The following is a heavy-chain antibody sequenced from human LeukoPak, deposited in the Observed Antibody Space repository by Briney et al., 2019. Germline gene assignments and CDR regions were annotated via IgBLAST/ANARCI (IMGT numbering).Heavy chain of an antibody. CDR1: GYTFTGYY. D-gene: IGHD6-19*01. CDR3: AREEEDSSGWSTHNWFDP. V-gene: IGHV1-2*04. CDR2: INPNSGGT. J-gene: IGHJ5*02. Sequence: ASVKVSCKASGYTFTGYYMHWVRQAPGQGLEWMGWINPNSGGTNYAQKFQGWVTMTRDTPISTAYMELSRLRSDDTAVYYCAREEEDSSGWSTHNWFDPWGQGTLVTVSS.